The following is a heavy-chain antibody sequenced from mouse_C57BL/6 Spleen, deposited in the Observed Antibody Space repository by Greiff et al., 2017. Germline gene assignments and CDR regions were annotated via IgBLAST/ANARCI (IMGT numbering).Heavy chain of an antibody. CDR1: GYTFTSYW. D-gene: IGHD1-1*01. V-gene: IGHV1-55*01. J-gene: IGHJ2*01. Sequence: QVQLQQPGAELVKPGASVKMSCKASGYTFTSYWITWVKQRPGQGLEWIGDIYPGSGSTNYNEKFKSKATLTVDTSSSTAYMQLSSLTSEDSAVYYCARGRVTTVVAEYYFDYWGQGTTLTVAS. CDR2: IYPGSGST. CDR3: ARGRVTTVVAEYYFDY.